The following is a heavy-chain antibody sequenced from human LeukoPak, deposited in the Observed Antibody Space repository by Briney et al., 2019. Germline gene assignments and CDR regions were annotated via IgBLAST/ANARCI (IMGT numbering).Heavy chain of an antibody. V-gene: IGHV4-61*02. J-gene: IGHJ4*02. D-gene: IGHD2-15*01. CDR2: IYNTGNT. CDR3: ARDSLHCNGGRCFHMRVFDY. CDR1: GDSLSSSRFS. Sequence: SETLSLTCNVSGDSLSSSRFSWNWIRQPAGKTLEWIGRIYNTGNTYYNPSLKSRVAMSLDAPRNQFSLKLNSVTAADTAAYYCARDSLHCNGGRCFHMRVFDYWGQGALVTVSS.